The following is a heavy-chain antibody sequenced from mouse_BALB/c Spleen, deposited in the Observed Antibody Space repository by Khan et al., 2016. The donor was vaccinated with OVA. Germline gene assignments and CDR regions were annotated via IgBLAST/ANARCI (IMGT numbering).Heavy chain of an antibody. CDR3: ARNSYMYDFTY. CDR1: GFSLTTYG. D-gene: IGHD2-14*01. V-gene: IGHV2-2*01. Sequence: QVQLKQSGPGLVRPSQTPSITCTVSGFSLTTYGVHWVRQSPGRGLEWLGVIRSGGNTDYNAAFISRLSITKDNSTSHVLVKMNSLHADDTAMNYCARNSYMYDFTYWGQGTLVTVSA. J-gene: IGHJ3*01. CDR2: IRSGGNT.